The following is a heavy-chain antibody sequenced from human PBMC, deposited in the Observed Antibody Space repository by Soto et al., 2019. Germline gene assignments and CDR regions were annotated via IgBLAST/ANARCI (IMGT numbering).Heavy chain of an antibody. V-gene: IGHV4-34*01. CDR3: ARGSLKYYDDSSGYYPYDYYGMDV. J-gene: IGHJ6*02. CDR2: INHSGST. Sequence: PSETLSLTCAVYGGSFSGYYWSWIRQPPGKGLEWIGEINHSGSTNYNPSLKSRVTISVDTSKNQFSLKLSSVTAADTAVYYCARGSLKYYDDSSGYYPYDYYGMDVWGQGTAVTVSS. D-gene: IGHD3-22*01. CDR1: GGSFSGYY.